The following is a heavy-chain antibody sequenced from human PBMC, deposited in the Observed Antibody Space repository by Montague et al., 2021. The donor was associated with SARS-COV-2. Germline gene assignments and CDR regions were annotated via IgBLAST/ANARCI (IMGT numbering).Heavy chain of an antibody. D-gene: IGHD3-10*01. CDR1: GGSISSSSYC. Sequence: SETLSLTCTVSGGSISSSSYCWGWIRQPPGKGLEWIGSIYYSGSTYYNPSLKSRVTISVDTSKNQFSLKLSSVTAADTAVYYCARREDYYGSGSYPNWGQGILVTVSS. J-gene: IGHJ4*02. CDR2: IYYSGST. CDR3: ARREDYYGSGSYPN. V-gene: IGHV4-39*01.